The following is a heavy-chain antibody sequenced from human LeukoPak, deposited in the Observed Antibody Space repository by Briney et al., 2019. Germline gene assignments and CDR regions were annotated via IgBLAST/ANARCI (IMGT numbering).Heavy chain of an antibody. V-gene: IGHV4-39*02. CDR3: GRDVAASVDY. Sequence: SETLSLTCTVSGGSIGSTSYYWGWIRQPPGKGLEWMGNIYYSGSTYYNPSLKGRVTISVDTSKNQFSLTLSSVTAADTAVYYCGRDVAASVDYWGQGTLVTVSS. D-gene: IGHD2-15*01. J-gene: IGHJ4*02. CDR2: IYYSGST. CDR1: GGSIGSTSYY.